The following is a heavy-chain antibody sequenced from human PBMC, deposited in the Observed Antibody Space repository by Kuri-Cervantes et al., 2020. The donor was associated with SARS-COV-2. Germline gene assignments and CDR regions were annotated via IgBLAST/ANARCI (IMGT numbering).Heavy chain of an antibody. J-gene: IGHJ4*02. CDR1: GFTLSTYA. V-gene: IGHV3-23*01. CDR3: AKAVDPGDSGTPQDFDY. D-gene: IGHD3-10*01. CDR2: ISGTGFNT. Sequence: GESLKISCTASGFTLSTYAFSWVRQAPGKGLEWVSFISGTGFNTDYAASVKGRFTVSRGNSKNTLYLQMNSLRAEDTAVYYCAKAVDPGDSGTPQDFDYWGQGTLVTVSS.